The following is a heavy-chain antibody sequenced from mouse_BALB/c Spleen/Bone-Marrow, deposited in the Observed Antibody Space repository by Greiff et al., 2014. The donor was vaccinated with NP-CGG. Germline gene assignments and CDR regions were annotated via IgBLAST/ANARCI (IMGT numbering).Heavy chain of an antibody. CDR2: IWTGGGT. Sequence: QVQLQQSRPGLVAPSQSLSITCTVSGFSLTNFDVSWIRQPPEKGLEWLGVIWTGGGTNYNSAFMSRLSISKDNSKSQVFLKMNSLQTDDTAIYYYVREGDYGNFAYWGQGTLVTVSA. CDR3: VREGDYGNFAY. V-gene: IGHV2-9-2*01. J-gene: IGHJ3*01. CDR1: GFSLTNFD. D-gene: IGHD2-1*01.